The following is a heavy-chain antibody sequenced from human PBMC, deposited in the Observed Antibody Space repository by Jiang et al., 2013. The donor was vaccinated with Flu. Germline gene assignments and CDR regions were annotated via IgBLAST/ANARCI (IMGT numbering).Heavy chain of an antibody. J-gene: IGHJ2*01. CDR2: INPSGGST. CDR1: GYTFTSYY. CDR3: ARDLYPSYSSSLGRYFDL. V-gene: IGHV1-46*01. D-gene: IGHD6-6*01. Sequence: GAEVKKPGASVKVSCKASGYTFTSYYMHWVRQAPGQGLEWMGIINPSGGSTSYAQKFQGRVTMTRDTSTSTVYMELSSLRSEDTAVYYCARDLYPSYSSSLGRYFDLWGLAPWSLSPQ.